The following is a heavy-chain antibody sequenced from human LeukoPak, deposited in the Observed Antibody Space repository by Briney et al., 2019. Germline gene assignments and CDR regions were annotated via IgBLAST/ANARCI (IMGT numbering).Heavy chain of an antibody. V-gene: IGHV4-61*02. Sequence: SETLSLTCTVSGGSISSGSYYWSWIRQPAGKGLEWIGRIYTSGSTNYNPSLKSRVTISVDTSKNQFSLKLSSVTAADTAVYYCARDDSYCSSTSCYTWWFDPWGQGTLVTVSS. D-gene: IGHD2-2*02. CDR1: GGSISSGSYY. CDR2: IYTSGST. J-gene: IGHJ5*02. CDR3: ARDDSYCSSTSCYTWWFDP.